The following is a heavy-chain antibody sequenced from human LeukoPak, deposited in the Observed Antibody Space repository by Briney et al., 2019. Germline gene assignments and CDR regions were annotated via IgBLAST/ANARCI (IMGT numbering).Heavy chain of an antibody. Sequence: ASVKVSRKASGGTFSSYAISWVRQAPGQGLEWMGGIIPIFGTANYAQKFQGRVTITADESTSTAYMELSSLRSEDTAVYYCARELGSIAARSYYYYYGMDVWGQGTTVTVSS. D-gene: IGHD6-6*01. V-gene: IGHV1-69*13. CDR3: ARELGSIAARSYYYYYGMDV. CDR2: IIPIFGTA. CDR1: GGTFSSYA. J-gene: IGHJ6*02.